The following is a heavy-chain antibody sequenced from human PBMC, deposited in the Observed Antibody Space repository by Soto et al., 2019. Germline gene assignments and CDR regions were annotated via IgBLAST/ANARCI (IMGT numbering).Heavy chain of an antibody. Sequence: SGGSLRLSCAASGFTFSSYSMNWVRQAPGKGLEWVSSISSSSSYIYYADSVKGRFTISRDNAKNSLYLQMNSLRDEDTAVYYCAITYYYDSSGYDFDYWGQGTLVTVSS. CDR3: AITYYYDSSGYDFDY. CDR2: ISSSSSYI. J-gene: IGHJ4*02. D-gene: IGHD3-22*01. V-gene: IGHV3-21*01. CDR1: GFTFSSYS.